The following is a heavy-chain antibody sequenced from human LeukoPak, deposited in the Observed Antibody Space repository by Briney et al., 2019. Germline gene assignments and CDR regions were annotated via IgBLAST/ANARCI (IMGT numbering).Heavy chain of an antibody. J-gene: IGHJ4*02. Sequence: SSETLSLTCTVSGGSISSYYWSWIRQPPGKGLEWIGYIYYSGSTNYNPSLKSRVTISVDTSRNQFSRKLRSVTAAATAVYYCARLAMVRGVLLFDYWGQGTLVTVSS. CDR1: GGSISSYY. D-gene: IGHD3-10*01. CDR3: ARLAMVRGVLLFDY. V-gene: IGHV4-59*01. CDR2: IYYSGST.